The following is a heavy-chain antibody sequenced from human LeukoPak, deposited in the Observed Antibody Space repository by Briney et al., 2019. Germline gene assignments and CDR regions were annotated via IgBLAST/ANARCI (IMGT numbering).Heavy chain of an antibody. CDR1: GYTFSNYG. CDR2: IRSYNGNT. D-gene: IGHD2-2*01. Sequence: ASVKVSCKASGYTFSNYGVTWVRQAPGQGLEWMGWIRSYNGNTNYAQKLQGRGTMTTDTSTSTAYMELRSLRSDDTAVYYCARHCSTTNCYRAFDIWGQGTMVTVSS. V-gene: IGHV1-18*01. CDR3: ARHCSTTNCYRAFDI. J-gene: IGHJ3*02.